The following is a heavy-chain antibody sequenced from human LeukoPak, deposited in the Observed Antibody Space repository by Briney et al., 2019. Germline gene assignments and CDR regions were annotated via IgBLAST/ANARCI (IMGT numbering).Heavy chain of an antibody. CDR3: VKDNPLDY. J-gene: IGHJ4*02. Sequence: GGSLRLSCGASGFTFSNYGMLWVRQAPGKGLDWVAFIRYDGNNKLYADSVKGRFTISRDNSKNTLYLHINSLRAEDTAVYYCVKDNPLDYWGQGTLVIVPS. CDR2: IRYDGNNK. CDR1: GFTFSNYG. V-gene: IGHV3-30*02. D-gene: IGHD1-14*01.